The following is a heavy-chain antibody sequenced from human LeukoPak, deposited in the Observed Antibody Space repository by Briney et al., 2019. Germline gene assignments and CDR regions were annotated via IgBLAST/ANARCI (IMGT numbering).Heavy chain of an antibody. J-gene: IGHJ4*02. V-gene: IGHV3-21*01. CDR1: GFTFSSYG. CDR2: ISSSSSYI. Sequence: GGSLRLSCAASGFTFSSYGMHWVRQAPGKGLEWVSSISSSSSYIYYADSVKGRFTISRDNAKNSLYLQMNSLRAEDTAVYYCARGRYDFWSGYYTFDYWGQGTLVTVSS. CDR3: ARGRYDFWSGYYTFDY. D-gene: IGHD3-3*01.